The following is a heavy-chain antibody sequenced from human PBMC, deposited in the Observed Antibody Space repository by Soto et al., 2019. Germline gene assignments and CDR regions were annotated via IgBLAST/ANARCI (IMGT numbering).Heavy chain of an antibody. V-gene: IGHV3-21*01. J-gene: IGHJ6*03. Sequence: PGGSLRLSCAASGFTFSSYSMNWVRQAPGKGLEWVSSVSSSSSYIYYADSVKGRFTISRDNAKNSLYLQMNSLRAEDTAVYYWARDAADIVVVVAAYYYYYYMDVWGKGTTVTVSS. CDR2: VSSSSSYI. CDR1: GFTFSSYS. D-gene: IGHD2-15*01. CDR3: ARDAADIVVVVAAYYYYYYMDV.